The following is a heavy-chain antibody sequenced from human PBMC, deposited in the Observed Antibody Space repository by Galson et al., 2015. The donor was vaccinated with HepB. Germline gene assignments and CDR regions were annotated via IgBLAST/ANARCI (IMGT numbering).Heavy chain of an antibody. V-gene: IGHV3-21*01. CDR3: ARADSDIGGYSVIYAFDM. J-gene: IGHJ3*02. CDR2: ISSRSSHI. D-gene: IGHD3-22*01. Sequence: SLRLSCAASGFAFSTYSMNWVRQAPGKGLEWVSSISSRSSHIYYAESVKGRFTISRDNAKNSLYLQVNSLRAEDTAVYYCARADSDIGGYSVIYAFDMWGQGTMVTVSS. CDR1: GFAFSTYS.